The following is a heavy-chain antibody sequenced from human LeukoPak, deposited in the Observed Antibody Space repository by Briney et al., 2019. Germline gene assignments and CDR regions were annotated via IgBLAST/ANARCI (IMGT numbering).Heavy chain of an antibody. CDR3: ARVFWSAASYYFEY. D-gene: IGHD6-13*01. J-gene: IGHJ4*02. CDR2: IKQDGSEK. CDR1: GFTVSTNY. V-gene: IGHV3-7*05. Sequence: GGSLRLSCAASGFTVSTNYMSWVRQAPGKGLDWVATIKQDGSEKYYVDSVEGRFTTSRDNSKNSLYLQMDSLRAEDTAVYYCARVFWSAASYYFEYWGQGALVTVSS.